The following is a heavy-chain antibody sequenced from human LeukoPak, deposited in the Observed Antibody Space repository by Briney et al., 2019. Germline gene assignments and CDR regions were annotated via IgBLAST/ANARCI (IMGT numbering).Heavy chain of an antibody. V-gene: IGHV1-18*01. D-gene: IGHD3-22*01. CDR1: GYTFTSYG. Sequence: ASVKVSCRASGYTFTSYGISWVRQAPGQGLEWMGWISAYNGNTNYAQKLQGRVTMTTDTSTSTAYMELRSLRSDDTAVYYCARDPPPMTYYYDSSGYYFDYWGQGTLVTVSS. J-gene: IGHJ4*02. CDR2: ISAYNGNT. CDR3: ARDPPPMTYYYDSSGYYFDY.